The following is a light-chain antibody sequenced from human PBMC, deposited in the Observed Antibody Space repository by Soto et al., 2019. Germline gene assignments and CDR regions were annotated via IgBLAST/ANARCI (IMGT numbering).Light chain of an antibody. CDR3: QSYDNRLSSFVI. Sequence: QSALTQPPSVSGAPGQRVTISCTGSSSNIGAGYDVHWYQQLPGTAPKLLIYDNSNRPSGVPDRFSGSKSGTSASLAITGLQAEDEADYYCQSYDNRLSSFVIFGGGTKLTV. V-gene: IGLV1-40*01. CDR1: SSNIGAGYD. J-gene: IGLJ2*01. CDR2: DNS.